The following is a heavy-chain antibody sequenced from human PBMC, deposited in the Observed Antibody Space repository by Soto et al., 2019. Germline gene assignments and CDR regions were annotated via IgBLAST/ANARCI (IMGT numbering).Heavy chain of an antibody. V-gene: IGHV3-23*01. D-gene: IGHD6-19*01. Sequence: EVQLLESGGGLVQPGGSLRLSCAASGFTFSSYAMSWVRQAPGKGLEWVSAISGSGGSTYYADSVKGRFTISRNNSKNPLYLQMISLRAEDTAVYYFAKELGRIAVRGIFDYWGQGTLVTVSS. CDR1: GFTFSSYA. J-gene: IGHJ4*02. CDR2: ISGSGGST. CDR3: AKELGRIAVRGIFDY.